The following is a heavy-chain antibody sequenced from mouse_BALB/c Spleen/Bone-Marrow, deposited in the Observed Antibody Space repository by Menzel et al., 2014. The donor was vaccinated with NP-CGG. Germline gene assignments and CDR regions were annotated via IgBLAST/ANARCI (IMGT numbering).Heavy chain of an antibody. CDR1: GYTFTSYV. Sequence: VQLQQSGPELVKPGASVKMSCKASGYTFTSYVMHWVKQTPGQGLVWIGYINPYNDGTKYNEKSKGKATLTSDKSSSTAYMELSSLTSEDSAVYYCARRGYDEGYYAMDYWGQGTSVTVSS. CDR2: INPYNDGT. V-gene: IGHV1-14*01. D-gene: IGHD2-14*01. J-gene: IGHJ4*01. CDR3: ARRGYDEGYYAMDY.